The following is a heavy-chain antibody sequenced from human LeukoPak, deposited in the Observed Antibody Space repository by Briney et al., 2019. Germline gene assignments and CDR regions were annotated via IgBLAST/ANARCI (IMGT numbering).Heavy chain of an antibody. CDR1: GFTLSSNY. CDR3: ARDRPGDAFDI. Sequence: GGSLRLSCAPSGFTLSSNYMSWVRQAPGKGLEWVSVIYSGGFTYYADSVKGRFTISRDNSKNTLFLQMNSLRAEDTAVYYCARDRPGDAFDIWGQGTMVTVSS. V-gene: IGHV3-66*01. J-gene: IGHJ3*02. CDR2: IYSGGFT.